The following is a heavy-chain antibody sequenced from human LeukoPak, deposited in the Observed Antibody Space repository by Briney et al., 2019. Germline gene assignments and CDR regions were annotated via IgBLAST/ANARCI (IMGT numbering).Heavy chain of an antibody. J-gene: IGHJ4*02. CDR3: ARAPDIVVVPAAYYFDY. D-gene: IGHD2-2*01. Sequence: SETLSLTCSVSGDSISNFYWNWIRQPPGKRLEWIGNIHYSGNSNYNPSLQSRVTISVDTSKNQFSLKLSSVTAADTAVYYCARAPDIVVVPAAYYFDYWGQGTLVTVSS. CDR2: IHYSGNS. CDR1: GDSISNFY. V-gene: IGHV4-59*12.